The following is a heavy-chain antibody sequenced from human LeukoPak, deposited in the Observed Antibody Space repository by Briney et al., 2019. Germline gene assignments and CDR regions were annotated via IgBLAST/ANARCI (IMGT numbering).Heavy chain of an antibody. J-gene: IGHJ4*02. CDR1: GYTFTGYY. CDR3: AMGDYSYFSSDY. CDR2: INPNINGT. Sequence: ASVKVSCKASGYTFTGYYIHWVRQAPGQGLEWMGWINPNINGTNYAQKFQGRVTMTGDRSISTAYMELSRLRSDDTAVYYCAMGDYSYFSSDYWGQGTLVTVSS. D-gene: IGHD4-11*01. V-gene: IGHV1-2*02.